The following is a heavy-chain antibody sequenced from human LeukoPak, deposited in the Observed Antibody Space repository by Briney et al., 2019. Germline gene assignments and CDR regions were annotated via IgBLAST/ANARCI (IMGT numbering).Heavy chain of an antibody. V-gene: IGHV4-61*02. Sequence: PSQTLSLTCTVSGDSISSGDYYWSWTRQPAGKGLEWIGRIYTSGSTNYNPSLKSRVTISVDTSKDQFSLKLSSVTAADMAVYYCASYIRSHYHSSPPWGKGTTVTVSS. J-gene: IGHJ6*04. D-gene: IGHD6-6*01. CDR3: ASYIRSHYHSSPP. CDR2: IYTSGST. CDR1: GDSISSGDYY.